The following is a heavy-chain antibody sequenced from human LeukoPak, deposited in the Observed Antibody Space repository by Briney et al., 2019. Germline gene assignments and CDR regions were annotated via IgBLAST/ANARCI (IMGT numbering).Heavy chain of an antibody. CDR2: IHYDGSNE. D-gene: IGHD1-26*01. CDR3: ARGLGKVGETNGPAIDI. V-gene: IGHV3-33*01. J-gene: IGHJ3*02. Sequence: GGSLRLSCAASGFTFNSYGIHWVRQAPGKGLEWVAVIHYDGSNENYADSVKGRFTISRENSKNTLYLQMNSLRAEDTALYYCARGLGKVGETNGPAIDIWGQGTMVTVSA. CDR1: GFTFNSYG.